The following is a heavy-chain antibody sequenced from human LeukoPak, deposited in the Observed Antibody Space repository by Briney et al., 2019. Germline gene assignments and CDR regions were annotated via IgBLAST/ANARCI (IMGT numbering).Heavy chain of an antibody. CDR2: IIGSSGDS. V-gene: IGHV3-23*01. CDR3: VKGAYDYFEMGYFYQ. CDR1: GFTFSNFA. J-gene: IGHJ4*02. D-gene: IGHD5-12*01. Sequence: PGVTLRFYCVASGFTFSNFAMSWVRQAPGKGLVGVFLIIGSSGDSFYEDHVKGRFSISKDNSKNRLYLQMNSLRAEDTVLYYCVKGAYDYFEMGYFYQWGQETLLSVS.